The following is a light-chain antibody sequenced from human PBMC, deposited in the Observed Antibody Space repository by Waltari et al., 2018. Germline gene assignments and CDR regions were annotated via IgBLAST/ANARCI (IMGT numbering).Light chain of an antibody. V-gene: IGKV3-15*01. CDR2: GAS. CDR3: QQYNNWPRT. CDR1: QSISSN. J-gene: IGKJ1*01. Sequence: EIVMTQSPATLSVSPGERATLSCGASQSISSNLAWYRQKPGQAPRLLIYGASTRATGIPARFSGSGSGTEFTLTISSLQSEDFAVYYCQQYNNWPRTFGQATKVEIK.